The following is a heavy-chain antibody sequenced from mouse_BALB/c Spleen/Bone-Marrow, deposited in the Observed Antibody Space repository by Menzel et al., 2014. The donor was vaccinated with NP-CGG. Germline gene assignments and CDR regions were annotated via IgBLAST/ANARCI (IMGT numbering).Heavy chain of an antibody. Sequence: QVQLQQSGAELVRPGSSVKTSCKASGYPFSSYWMNWVKQRPGQGLEWIGQIYPGDGETNYNGKFKGNATLTADKSSSTAYMQLISLTSEDSAVYFCARKHGDYWGQGTTLTVSS. CDR1: GYPFSSYW. J-gene: IGHJ2*01. CDR3: ARKHGDY. CDR2: IYPGDGET. V-gene: IGHV1-80*01.